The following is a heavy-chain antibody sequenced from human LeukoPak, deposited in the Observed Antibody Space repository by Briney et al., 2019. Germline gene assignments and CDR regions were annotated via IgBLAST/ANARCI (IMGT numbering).Heavy chain of an antibody. Sequence: RASVKVSCKASGYTFTGYYLHWVRQAPGQGLECMGWINPNSGGTKYVQKFQGRVTMTSDASISTAYMELSSLTSDDTAVYFCAREIDYYMDVWGKGTTVTVSS. V-gene: IGHV1-2*02. CDR2: INPNSGGT. J-gene: IGHJ6*03. CDR3: AREIDYYMDV. CDR1: GYTFTGYY.